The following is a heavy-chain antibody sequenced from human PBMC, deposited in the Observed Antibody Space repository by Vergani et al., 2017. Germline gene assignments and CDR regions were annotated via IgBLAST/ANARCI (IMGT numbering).Heavy chain of an antibody. D-gene: IGHD6-13*01. CDR2: IYYSGST. Sequence: QVQLQESGPGLVKPSQTLSLTCTVSGGSISSGCYYWSWLRQHPGKGLEWIGYIYYSGSTYYNPSLKSRVTISVDTSKNQFSLKLSSVPAADTAVYYCAREGGAAAGSHAFDIWGQGTMVTVSS. CDR1: GGSISSGCYY. J-gene: IGHJ3*02. V-gene: IGHV4-31*03. CDR3: AREGGAAAGSHAFDI.